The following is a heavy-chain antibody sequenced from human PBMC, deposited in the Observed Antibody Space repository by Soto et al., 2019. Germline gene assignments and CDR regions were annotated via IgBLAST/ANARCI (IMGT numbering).Heavy chain of an antibody. Sequence: EVQLVESGGGLVKPGGSLRLSCAASGFTFSSYSMNWVRQAPGKGLEWVSSISSSSSYIYYADSVKGRFTISRDNAKNSLYLQMNSLRAEDTAVYYCARGPYDFWSGQNWFDPWGQGTLVTVSS. CDR3: ARGPYDFWSGQNWFDP. CDR1: GFTFSSYS. D-gene: IGHD3-3*01. V-gene: IGHV3-21*01. J-gene: IGHJ5*02. CDR2: ISSSSSYI.